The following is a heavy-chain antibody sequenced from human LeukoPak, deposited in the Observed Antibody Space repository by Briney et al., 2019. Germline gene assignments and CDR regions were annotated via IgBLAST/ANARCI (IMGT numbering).Heavy chain of an antibody. CDR1: GGSISSSSYY. V-gene: IGHV4-39*01. D-gene: IGHD3-22*01. Sequence: PSETLSLTCTVSGGSISSSSYYWGWIRQPPGKGLEWIGSIYYSGSTYYNPSLKSRVTISVDTSKNQFSPKLSSVTAADTAVYYCARLEDNYYDLSWDPNYFDYWGQGTLVTVSS. CDR2: IYYSGST. J-gene: IGHJ4*02. CDR3: ARLEDNYYDLSWDPNYFDY.